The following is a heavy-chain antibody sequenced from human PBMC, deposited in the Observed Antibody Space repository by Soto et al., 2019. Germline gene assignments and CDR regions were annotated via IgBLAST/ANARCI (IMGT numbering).Heavy chain of an antibody. CDR3: ARDRHSYVCGSYRYTGGPRDYYYHRMDV. J-gene: IGHJ6*02. D-gene: IGHD3-16*02. CDR1: GGTFSSYA. V-gene: IGHV1-69*13. CDR2: IPPIVGTA. Sequence: SSVKVSCQASGGTFSSYAISWVRLAPGQAQAWMGAIPPIVGTANYAQKFQGRVTITADESTSTAYMELSSLRSEDTAVYYCARDRHSYVCGSYRYTGGPRDYYYHRMDVWGQGSTVTASS.